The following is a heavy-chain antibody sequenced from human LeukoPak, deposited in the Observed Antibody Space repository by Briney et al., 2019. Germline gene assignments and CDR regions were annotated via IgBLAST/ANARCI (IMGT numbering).Heavy chain of an antibody. D-gene: IGHD3-16*01. V-gene: IGHV3-53*01. CDR2: IYSDNT. J-gene: IGHJ4*02. CDR1: GFTVSSNS. Sequence: GGSLRLSCTVSGFTVSSNSMSWVRQAPGKGLEWVSFIYSDNTHYSDSVKGRFTISRDNSKNTLYLQMNSLRAEDTAVYYCARRADAYSHPYDYWGQGTLVTVSS. CDR3: ARRADAYSHPYDY.